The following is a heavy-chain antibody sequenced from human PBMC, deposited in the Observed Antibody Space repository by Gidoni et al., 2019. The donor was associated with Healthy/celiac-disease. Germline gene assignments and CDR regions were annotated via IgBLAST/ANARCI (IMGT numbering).Heavy chain of an antibody. D-gene: IGHD3-3*01. J-gene: IGHJ6*02. CDR3: ARRSGYDFWSGYYYYYGMDV. CDR1: GGSISSSSYY. Sequence: QLQLQESGPGLVKPSETLSLTCTVSGGSISSSSYYWGWIRQPPGKGLEWIGSIYYSGSTYYNPSLKSRVTISVDTSKNQFSLKLSSVTAADTAVYYCARRSGYDFWSGYYYYYGMDVWGQGTTVTVSS. V-gene: IGHV4-39*01. CDR2: IYYSGST.